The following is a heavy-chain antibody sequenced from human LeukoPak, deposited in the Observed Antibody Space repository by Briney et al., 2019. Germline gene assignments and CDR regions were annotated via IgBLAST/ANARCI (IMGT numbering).Heavy chain of an antibody. CDR1: GFTVSSNY. J-gene: IGHJ3*02. Sequence: GGSLRLSCAPSGFTVSSNYMSWVRQAPGKGLEWVSVIYSGGSTYYADSVKGRFTISRDNSKNTLYLQMNSLRAEDTAVYYCASSSGYYFSAFDIWGQGTMVTVSS. D-gene: IGHD3-22*01. V-gene: IGHV3-53*01. CDR2: IYSGGST. CDR3: ASSSGYYFSAFDI.